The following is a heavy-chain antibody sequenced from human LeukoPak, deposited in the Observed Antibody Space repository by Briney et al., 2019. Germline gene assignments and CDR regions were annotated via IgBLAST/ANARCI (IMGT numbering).Heavy chain of an antibody. CDR3: AKQLWWLVPGPLFDY. V-gene: IGHV3-23*01. J-gene: IGHJ4*02. D-gene: IGHD6-19*01. CDR1: GFTFSSYA. Sequence: PGGSLRLSCAASGFTFSSYAMSWVRQAPGKGLEWVSAISGSGGSTYYADSVKGRFTISRDNSKNTLYLQMNSLRAEDTAIYYCAKQLWWLVPGPLFDYWGQGTLVTVSS. CDR2: ISGSGGST.